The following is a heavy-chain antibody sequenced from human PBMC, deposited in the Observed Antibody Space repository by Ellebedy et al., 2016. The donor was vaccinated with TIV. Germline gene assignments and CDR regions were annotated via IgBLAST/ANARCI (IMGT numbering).Heavy chain of an antibody. D-gene: IGHD4-23*01. CDR2: ISSGITTT. J-gene: IGHJ2*01. V-gene: IGHV3-48*02. Sequence: GESLKISCAATGFTFSSYSMNWVRQAPGKGLEWVSYISSGITTTYYADSVKGRFTISRDNAKNSLYLQMNSLRDEDTAVYYCARDGNSVGGIYWYFDLWGRGTLVTVSA. CDR3: ARDGNSVGGIYWYFDL. CDR1: GFTFSSYS.